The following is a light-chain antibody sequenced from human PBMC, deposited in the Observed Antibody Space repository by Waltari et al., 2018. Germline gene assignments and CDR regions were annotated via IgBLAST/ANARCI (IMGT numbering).Light chain of an antibody. J-gene: IGLJ3*02. CDR3: SAWDNSLNIWM. V-gene: IGLV10-54*04. CDR2: RSV. Sequence: QAGLTQPPSVSTDLGQTVTLTCTGGRDNVGNPAAAWRQQRPGHPPKPLPHRSVKRPSGISERFSASRSGNIASLTITALQPDDEADYVCSAWDNSLNIWMFGGGTKLTVL. CDR1: RDNVGNPA.